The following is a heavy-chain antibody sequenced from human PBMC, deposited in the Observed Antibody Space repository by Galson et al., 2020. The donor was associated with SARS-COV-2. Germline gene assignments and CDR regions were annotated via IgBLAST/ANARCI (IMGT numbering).Heavy chain of an antibody. Sequence: GGSLRLSCAASGFTFSSYWMHWVRQAPGKGLVWVSRINSDGSSTSYADSVKGRFTISRDNAKNTLYLQMNSLRAEDTAVYYCARDVYYYDSSGYRNDAFDIWGQGTMVTVSS. CDR3: ARDVYYYDSSGYRNDAFDI. CDR1: GFTFSSYW. D-gene: IGHD3-22*01. V-gene: IGHV3-74*01. J-gene: IGHJ3*02. CDR2: INSDGSST.